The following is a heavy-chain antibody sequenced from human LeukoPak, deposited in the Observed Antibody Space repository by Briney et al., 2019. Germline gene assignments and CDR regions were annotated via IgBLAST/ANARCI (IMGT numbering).Heavy chain of an antibody. CDR1: GGSISSYY. Sequence: SETLSLTCTVSGGSISSYYWSWIRQPPGKGLEWIGYIYYSGSTNYNPSLKSRVTISVDTSKNQFSLKLSSVTAADTAVYYCARHGGVIAVAGKNWFDPWGQGTLVTVSS. CDR3: ARHGGVIAVAGKNWFDP. J-gene: IGHJ5*02. D-gene: IGHD6-19*01. CDR2: IYYSGST. V-gene: IGHV4-59*08.